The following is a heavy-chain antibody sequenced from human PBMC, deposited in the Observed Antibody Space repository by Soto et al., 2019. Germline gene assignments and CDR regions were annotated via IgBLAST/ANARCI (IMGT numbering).Heavy chain of an antibody. CDR2: IDPSDSYT. V-gene: IGHV5-10-1*01. CDR1: GYSFTSYW. D-gene: IGHD5-18*01. J-gene: IGHJ6*02. Sequence: GESLKISCMGSGYSFTSYWISWVRQMPGKGLEWMGRIDPSDSYTNYSPSFQGHVTISADKSISTAYLQWSSLKASDTAMYYCASDTAMVTDYYGMDVWGQGTTVTVSS. CDR3: ASDTAMVTDYYGMDV.